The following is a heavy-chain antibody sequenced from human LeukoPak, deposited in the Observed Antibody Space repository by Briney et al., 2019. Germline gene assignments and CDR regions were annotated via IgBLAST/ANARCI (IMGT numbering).Heavy chain of an antibody. J-gene: IGHJ4*02. Sequence: PSETLSLTCTVSGASIISANYYWNWIRQPPGKGLEWIGNIYYSGSTHSNPSLKSRVTISVDTSKNQFSLKLSSVTAADTAVYYCAREEDYYDSSGPLDYWGQGTLVTVSS. D-gene: IGHD3-22*01. CDR1: GASIISANYY. CDR2: IYYSGST. V-gene: IGHV4-39*02. CDR3: AREEDYYDSSGPLDY.